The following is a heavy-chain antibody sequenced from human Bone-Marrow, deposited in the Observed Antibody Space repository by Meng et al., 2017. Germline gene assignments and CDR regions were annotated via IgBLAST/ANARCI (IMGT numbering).Heavy chain of an antibody. Sequence: GGSLRLSCAASGFTFSSYWMSWVRQAPGKGLEWVAVIWYDGSNKYYADSVKGRFTISRDNSKNTLYLQMNSLRADDTAVYYCARDLSRVRGARLSYTFDYWGQGTLVTVSS. CDR3: ARDLSRVRGARLSYTFDY. D-gene: IGHD3-10*01. CDR1: GFTFSSYW. V-gene: IGHV3-33*08. CDR2: IWYDGSNK. J-gene: IGHJ4*02.